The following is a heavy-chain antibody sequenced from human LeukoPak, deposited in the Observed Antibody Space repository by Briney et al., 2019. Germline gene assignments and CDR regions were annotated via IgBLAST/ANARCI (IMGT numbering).Heavy chain of an antibody. CDR3: ARPLRVTMIRGAAFRASSDFDP. J-gene: IGHJ5*02. CDR1: GYIFTGYY. V-gene: IGHV1-2*02. Sequence: ASVKVSCKASGYIFTGYYVHWVRQAPGQGFEWMGWINPNTGGTKYAQRFQDRVTMTRDTSISTAYMEVSRLRYDDTAVYYCARPLRVTMIRGAAFRASSDFDPWGQGTLVTVSS. D-gene: IGHD3-10*01. CDR2: INPNTGGT.